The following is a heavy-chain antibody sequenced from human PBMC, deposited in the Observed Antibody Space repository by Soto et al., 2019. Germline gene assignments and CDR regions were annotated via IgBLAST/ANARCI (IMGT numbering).Heavy chain of an antibody. J-gene: IGHJ6*02. CDR2: ITSASSYI. CDR3: ARTRSAWSDFHYYSLDV. D-gene: IGHD1-26*01. V-gene: IGHV3-21*01. Sequence: MRLSCAASGFTFSSDPMHWVRQAPGKGLEWVASITSASSYIYYADSVKGRFTISRDNANHSLYLQMNSLRAEDTAVYYCARTRSAWSDFHYYSLDVWGQGTTVTVSS. CDR1: GFTFSSDP.